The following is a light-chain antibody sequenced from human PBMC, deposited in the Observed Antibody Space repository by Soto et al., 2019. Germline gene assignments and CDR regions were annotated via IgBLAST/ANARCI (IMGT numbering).Light chain of an antibody. J-gene: IGKJ5*01. Sequence: EIVLTQSPATLSLSLGERATLSCRASQSVGSSYLAWYLQKPGQAPRLLIYDASNRATGIPARFSGSGSGTDFTLTISSLEPEDFAVYYCQQRSNWPITFGQGTRLEIK. CDR1: QSVGSSY. CDR2: DAS. V-gene: IGKV3-11*01. CDR3: QQRSNWPIT.